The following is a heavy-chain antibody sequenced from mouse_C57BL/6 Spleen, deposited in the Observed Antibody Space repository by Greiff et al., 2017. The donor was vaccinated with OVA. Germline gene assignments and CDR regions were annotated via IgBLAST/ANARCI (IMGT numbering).Heavy chain of an antibody. CDR1: GYAFSSSW. CDR3: ASVTAQATSWYFDV. Sequence: VQLQQSGPELVKPGASVKISCKASGYAFSSSWMNWVKQRPGKGLEWIGRIYPGDGDTNYNGKFKGKATLTADKSSSTAYMQLSSLTSEDSAVYFCASVTAQATSWYFDVWGTGTTVTVSS. J-gene: IGHJ1*03. CDR2: IYPGDGDT. V-gene: IGHV1-82*01. D-gene: IGHD3-2*02.